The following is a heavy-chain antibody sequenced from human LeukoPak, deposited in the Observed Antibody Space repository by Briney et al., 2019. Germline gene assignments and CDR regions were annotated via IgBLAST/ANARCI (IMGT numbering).Heavy chain of an antibody. CDR1: AYSISSGYY. J-gene: IGHJ4*02. Sequence: SETLSLTCTVSAYSISSGYYWGWIRQPPGKGLEWIGSIYHSGTTYYNPSLKSRVTISVDPSKNQFSLRLNSVTAADTAVYYCARGSASWGSPVCFDYWGQGTLVTVSS. V-gene: IGHV4-38-2*02. CDR3: ARGSASWGSPVCFDY. D-gene: IGHD2-2*01. CDR2: IYHSGTT.